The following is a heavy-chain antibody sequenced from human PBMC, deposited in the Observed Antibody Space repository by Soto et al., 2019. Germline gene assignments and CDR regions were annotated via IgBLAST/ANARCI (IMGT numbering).Heavy chain of an antibody. V-gene: IGHV3-72*01. Sequence: QAQRKGLEWVGRIRNKAYSYRTAYAASVKGRLTFSRDDSKNSVYRQMNSLKTEDTAVYYCVRTMKPGTTTYFDYWGQGTLVTVSS. CDR2: IRNKAYSYRT. CDR3: VRTMKPGTTTYFDY. D-gene: IGHD1-1*01. J-gene: IGHJ4*02.